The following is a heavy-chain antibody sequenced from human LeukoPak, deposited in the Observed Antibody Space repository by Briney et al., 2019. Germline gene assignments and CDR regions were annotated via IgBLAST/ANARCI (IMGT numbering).Heavy chain of an antibody. CDR3: TSSVTTFSYYGMDV. J-gene: IGHJ6*02. Sequence: GGSLRLSCAASGFTFSGSAMHWVRQASGKGLEWVGRIRSKANSYATAYAASVKGRFTISRDDSKNTAYLQMNSLRTEDTAVYYCTSSVTTFSYYGMDVWGQGTTVTVSS. CDR2: IRSKANSYAT. D-gene: IGHD5-12*01. CDR1: GFTFSGSA. V-gene: IGHV3-73*01.